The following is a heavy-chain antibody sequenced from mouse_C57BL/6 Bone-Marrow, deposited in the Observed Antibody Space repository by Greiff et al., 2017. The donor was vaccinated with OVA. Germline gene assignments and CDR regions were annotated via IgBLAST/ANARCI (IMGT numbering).Heavy chain of an antibody. CDR1: GFTFSSYA. V-gene: IGHV5-9-1*02. J-gene: IGHJ2*01. CDR2: ISSGGDYI. CDR3: TREANYYGTFDY. Sequence: EVKVIESGEGLVKPGGSLKLSCAASGFTFSSYAMSWVRQTPEKRLEWVAYISSGGDYIYYADTVKGRFTISRDNARNTLYLQMSSLKSEDTAMYYCTREANYYGTFDYWGQGTTLTVSS. D-gene: IGHD1-1*01.